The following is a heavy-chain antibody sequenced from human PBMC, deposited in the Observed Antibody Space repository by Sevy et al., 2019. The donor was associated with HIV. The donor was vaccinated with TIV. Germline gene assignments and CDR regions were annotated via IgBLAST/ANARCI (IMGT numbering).Heavy chain of an antibody. CDR3: AKGGGGHHDPDEIGYYFYYYNMDV. D-gene: IGHD2-15*01. Sequence: GGSLRLSCAVSGFSFDSYGMTWVRQAPGKGLEWVSGISGSGTRTYYADSVKGRFSISRDNSKNRLYLQMNSLRSEDTAIYYCAKGGGGHHDPDEIGYYFYYYNMDVWGKGTTVTVSS. CDR1: GFSFDSYG. CDR2: ISGSGTRT. V-gene: IGHV3-23*01. J-gene: IGHJ6*03.